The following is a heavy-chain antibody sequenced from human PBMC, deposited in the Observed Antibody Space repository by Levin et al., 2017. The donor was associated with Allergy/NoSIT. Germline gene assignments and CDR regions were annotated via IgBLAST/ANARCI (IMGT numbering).Heavy chain of an antibody. CDR1: GFTFSSYA. CDR3: AGPARLYSSGWPEYFQH. Sequence: TGGSLRLSCAASGFTFSSYAMNWVRQAPGKGLEWVSAISGSGGSTYYADSVKGRFTISRDNSKNTLYLQMNSLRAEDTAVYYCAGPARLYSSGWPEYFQHWGQGTLVTVSS. J-gene: IGHJ1*01. V-gene: IGHV3-23*01. CDR2: ISGSGGST. D-gene: IGHD6-19*01.